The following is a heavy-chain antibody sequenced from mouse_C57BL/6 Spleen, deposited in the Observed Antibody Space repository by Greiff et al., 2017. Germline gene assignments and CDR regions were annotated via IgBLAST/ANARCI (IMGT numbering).Heavy chain of an antibody. Sequence: VQLQQPGAELVKPGASVKVSCKASGYTFTSYWMHWVKQSPGQGLEWIGRIHPSDSDTNYNQKFTGKATLTVDKSSSTAYMQLSSLTSEDSAVYYGAIQRAAQATFPFAYWGQGTLVTVSA. D-gene: IGHD3-2*02. J-gene: IGHJ3*01. V-gene: IGHV1-74*01. CDR1: GYTFTSYW. CDR3: AIQRAAQATFPFAY. CDR2: IHPSDSDT.